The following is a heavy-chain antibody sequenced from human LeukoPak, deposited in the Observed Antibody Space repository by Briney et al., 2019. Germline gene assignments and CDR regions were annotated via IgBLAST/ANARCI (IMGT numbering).Heavy chain of an antibody. J-gene: IGHJ4*02. D-gene: IGHD4-17*01. CDR1: GFSISDHY. V-gene: IGHV3-72*01. Sequence: GGSLRLSCAASGFSISDHYMDWVRQAPGKGLEWVGRVRNKPNGYTTDYGTSVKGRFTISRDDSRNSLYLQMNSLTSEDTAVYYCTRVRHGDYFDYWGQGTLVSVSS. CDR2: VRNKPNGYTT. CDR3: TRVRHGDYFDY.